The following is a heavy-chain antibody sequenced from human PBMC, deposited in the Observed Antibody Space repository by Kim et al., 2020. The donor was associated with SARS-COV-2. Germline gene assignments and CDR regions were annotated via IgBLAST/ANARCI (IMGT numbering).Heavy chain of an antibody. Sequence: GNTYNNPSLKSRISISTDPSKNHFSLTLTSVTTADTAVYYWATAAGDAFDIWGQGTMVTVSS. V-gene: IGHV4-30-2*05. J-gene: IGHJ3*02. D-gene: IGHD6-13*01. CDR3: ATAAGDAFDI. CDR2: GNT.